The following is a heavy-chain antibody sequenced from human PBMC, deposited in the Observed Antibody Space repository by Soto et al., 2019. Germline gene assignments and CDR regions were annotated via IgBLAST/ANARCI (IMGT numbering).Heavy chain of an antibody. J-gene: IGHJ6*03. Sequence: QVQLQQWGAGLLKPSETLSLTCAVYGGSFSDYYWSWIRQPPGKGLEWIGDIDDSGSTNYNPSLNIRVTMSVDTSKNQFSLKLSSVTAADTAVYYCARPTRTWYSLYYYYMDVWGKATTVTVSS. CDR1: GGSFSDYY. CDR3: ARPTRTWYSLYYYYMDV. D-gene: IGHD6-13*01. V-gene: IGHV4-34*01. CDR2: IDDSGST.